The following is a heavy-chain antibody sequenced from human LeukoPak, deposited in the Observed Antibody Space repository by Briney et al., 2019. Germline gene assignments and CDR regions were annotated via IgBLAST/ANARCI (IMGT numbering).Heavy chain of an antibody. CDR3: AREVRGVRGVIRSGLFDY. CDR2: INHSGST. V-gene: IGHV4-34*01. Sequence: SETLSLTCAVYGGSFSGYYWSWIRQPPGKGLEWIGEINHSGSTNYNPSLKSRVTISVDTSKNQFSLKLSSVTAADTAVYYCAREVRGVRGVIRSGLFDYWGQGTLVTVSS. D-gene: IGHD3-10*01. CDR1: GGSFSGYY. J-gene: IGHJ4*02.